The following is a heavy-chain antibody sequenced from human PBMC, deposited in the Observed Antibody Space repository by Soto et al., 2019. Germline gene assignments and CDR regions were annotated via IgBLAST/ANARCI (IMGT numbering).Heavy chain of an antibody. V-gene: IGHV1-18*01. CDR3: ARDVGVEQWGETIAY. CDR1: GYTFSSYG. D-gene: IGHD6-19*01. Sequence: QVQLVQSGAEVKKPGASVKVSCKASGYTFSSYGISWVRLAPGQGLEWMGWISAYNGKTNYVQKFQDRVTMTTDTSTSTAYMELRSLRYDDTALYYCARDVGVEQWGETIAYWGQGTLVTVSS. J-gene: IGHJ4*02. CDR2: ISAYNGKT.